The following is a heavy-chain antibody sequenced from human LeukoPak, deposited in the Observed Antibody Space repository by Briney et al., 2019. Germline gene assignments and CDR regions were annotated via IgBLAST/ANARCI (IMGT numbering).Heavy chain of an antibody. CDR1: GFTFSSYA. D-gene: IGHD4-23*01. CDR2: IYSGGST. Sequence: GGSLRLSCAASGFTFSSYAMSWVRQAPGKGLEWVSVIYSGGSTYYADSVKGRFTISRDNSKNTLDLQMNSLRAEDTAVYYCARDAYGGNSEGYWGQGTLVTVSS. V-gene: IGHV3-53*01. J-gene: IGHJ4*02. CDR3: ARDAYGGNSEGY.